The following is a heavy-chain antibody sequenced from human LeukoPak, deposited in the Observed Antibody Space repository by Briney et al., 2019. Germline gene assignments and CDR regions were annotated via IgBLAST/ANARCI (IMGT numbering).Heavy chain of an antibody. V-gene: IGHV3-23*01. J-gene: IGHJ3*02. D-gene: IGHD3-3*01. CDR1: GFTFSSYA. Sequence: PGGSLRLSCAASGFTFSSYAMSWVRQAPGKGLEWVSAISGSGGSTYYADSVKGRFTISRDNSKNTLYLQMNSLRAEDTAVYYCAKDLFDNDFWSGLLGAFDIWGQGTMVTVSS. CDR3: AKDLFDNDFWSGLLGAFDI. CDR2: ISGSGGST.